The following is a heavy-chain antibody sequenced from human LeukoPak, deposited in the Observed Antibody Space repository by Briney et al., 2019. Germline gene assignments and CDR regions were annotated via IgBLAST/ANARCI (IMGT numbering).Heavy chain of an antibody. CDR3: TREYCSSTSCYNY. D-gene: IGHD2-2*02. J-gene: IGHJ4*02. CDR1: GFTFSGSA. CDR2: IRSKANSYAT. V-gene: IGHV3-73*01. Sequence: GGSLKLSCAASGFTFSGSAMHWVRQASGKGLEWVGRIRSKANSYATAYAASVKGRFTISRDDSKNTAYLQMNSLKTEDTAVYYCTREYCSSTSCYNYWGQGTLVTVSS.